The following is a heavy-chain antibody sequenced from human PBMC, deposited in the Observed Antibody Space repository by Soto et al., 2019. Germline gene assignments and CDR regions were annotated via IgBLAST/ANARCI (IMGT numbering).Heavy chain of an antibody. CDR2: IYSGGST. V-gene: IGHV3-66*01. CDR1: GVTVSSNY. D-gene: IGHD4-17*01. J-gene: IGHJ2*01. Sequence: EVQLVESGGGLVQPGGSLRLSCAASGVTVSSNYMNWVRQAPGKGLEWVSVIYSGGSTYYADSVKGRFTISRDNSKNTLYLQMNSLRAEDTAVYYCARARYGGNSGWYFDLWGRGTLVIVSS. CDR3: ARARYGGNSGWYFDL.